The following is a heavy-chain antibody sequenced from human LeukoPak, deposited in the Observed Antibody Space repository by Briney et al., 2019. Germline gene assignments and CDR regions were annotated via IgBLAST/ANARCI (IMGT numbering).Heavy chain of an antibody. CDR3: TTGRRN. CDR1: GFTFSNAW. J-gene: IGHJ4*02. CDR2: IKSKTDGGTT. Sequence: GGSLRLSCAASGFTFSNAWMSWVRQAPGKGLEWAGRIKSKTDGGTTDYTAPGRGRFTISRDDSKNTLYLQMNSLKTEDTAVYYCTTGRRNWGQGTLVTVSS. V-gene: IGHV3-15*01.